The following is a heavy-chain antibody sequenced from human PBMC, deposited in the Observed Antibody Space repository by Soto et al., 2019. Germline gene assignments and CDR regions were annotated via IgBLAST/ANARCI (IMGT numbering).Heavy chain of an antibody. CDR1: GYTFTSYA. Sequence: QVQLVQSGAEVKKPGASVKVSCKASGYTFTSYAMHWVRQAPGQRLEWMGWINAGNGNTKYSQKFQGRVTITRDTSASKAYMELRSLRSEDTAVYYCEREALVLSWSYYNPNYYYYYYMDVWGKGTTVTVSS. V-gene: IGHV1-3*01. CDR3: EREALVLSWSYYNPNYYYYYYMDV. CDR2: INAGNGNT. J-gene: IGHJ6*03. D-gene: IGHD3-10*01.